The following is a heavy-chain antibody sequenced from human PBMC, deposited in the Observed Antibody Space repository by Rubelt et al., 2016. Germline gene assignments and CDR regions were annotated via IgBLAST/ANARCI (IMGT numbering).Heavy chain of an antibody. CDR2: ISGSGGST. CDR3: AKDPTMVRGVIIDDY. V-gene: IGHV3-23*01. Sequence: GKGLEWVSAISGSGGSTYYADSVKGRFTISRDNSKNTLYLQMNSLRAEDTAVYYCAKDPTMVRGVIIDDYWGQGTLVTVSS. D-gene: IGHD3-10*01. J-gene: IGHJ4*02.